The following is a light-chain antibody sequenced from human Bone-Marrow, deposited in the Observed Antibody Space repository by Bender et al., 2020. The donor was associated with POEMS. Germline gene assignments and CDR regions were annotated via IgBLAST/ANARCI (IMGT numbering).Light chain of an antibody. Sequence: SYVLTQPPSLSVAPGQTARLTCGGDNIATIRVHWYLQKPGQAPVLVVYDDSHRPSGIPERFSGSSSGTMATLTISGAQVEDEADYYCYSAADNNRVFGGGTKLTVL. V-gene: IGLV3-21*02. J-gene: IGLJ3*02. CDR3: YSAADNNRV. CDR2: DDS. CDR1: NIATIR.